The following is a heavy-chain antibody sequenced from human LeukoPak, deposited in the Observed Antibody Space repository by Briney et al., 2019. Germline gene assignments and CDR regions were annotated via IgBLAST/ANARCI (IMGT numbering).Heavy chain of an antibody. CDR3: AKDGGAPTTVVYYFDY. CDR2: ISISGTTT. CDR1: GFTFSDYY. V-gene: IGHV3-11*04. D-gene: IGHD4-11*01. J-gene: IGHJ4*02. Sequence: GGSLRLSCAASGFTFSDYYMTWIRQTPGKGLEWVSYISISGTTTFYVDSVKGRFTISRDNSKNTLYLQMNSLRAEDTAVYYCAKDGGAPTTVVYYFDYWGQGTLVTVSS.